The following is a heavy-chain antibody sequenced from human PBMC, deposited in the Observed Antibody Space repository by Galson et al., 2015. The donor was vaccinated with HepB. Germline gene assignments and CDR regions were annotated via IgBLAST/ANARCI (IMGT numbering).Heavy chain of an antibody. CDR3: ARDHIRNHGARRYYYYGMDV. CDR2: IYYSGST. D-gene: IGHD2-21*01. CDR1: GDSISDYY. Sequence: ETLSLTCIVSGDSISDYYWSWIRQPPGKGLEWIGHIYYSGSTNYNPSLKSRVTISVDTSKNQFSLKLSSVTAADTAVYYCARDHIRNHGARRYYYYGMDVWGQGTTVTVSS. V-gene: IGHV4-59*01. J-gene: IGHJ6*02.